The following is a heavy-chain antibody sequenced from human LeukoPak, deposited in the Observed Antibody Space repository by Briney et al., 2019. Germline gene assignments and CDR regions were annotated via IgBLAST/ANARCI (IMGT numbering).Heavy chain of an antibody. V-gene: IGHV3-53*01. CDR1: GFTVSSNY. CDR2: IYSGGNT. CDR3: ARITMSRFDP. Sequence: HPGGSLRLSCAASGFTVSSNYMSWVRQAPGKGLEWVSVIYSGGNTYYADSVKGRFTISRDNSKNTLYLQMNSLRAEDTAVYYCARITMSRFDPWGQGTLVTVS. J-gene: IGHJ5*02. D-gene: IGHD3-10*02.